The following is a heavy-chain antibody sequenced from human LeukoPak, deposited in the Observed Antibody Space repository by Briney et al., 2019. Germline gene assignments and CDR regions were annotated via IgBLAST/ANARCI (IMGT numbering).Heavy chain of an antibody. D-gene: IGHD3-16*01. J-gene: IGHJ3*02. V-gene: IGHV4-59*08. CDR3: AKHGGQVTNDAFDI. CDR2: IYYSGSS. Sequence: SETLSLTCTVPSGPVSTYYWSWLRQPPGKGLEWIGYIYYSGSSNYNPSLKSRVTISVDTSKNQFSLKLSSVTAADTAVYYCAKHGGQVTNDAFDIWGQGTMVTVSP. CDR1: SGPVSTYY.